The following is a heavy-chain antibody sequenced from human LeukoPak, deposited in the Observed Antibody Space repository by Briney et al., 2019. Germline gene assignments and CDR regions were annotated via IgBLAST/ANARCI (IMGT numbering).Heavy chain of an antibody. CDR2: INHSGST. D-gene: IGHD5-12*01. Sequence: PSETLSLTRAVYGGSFSGYYWSWIRQPPGKGLEWIGEINHSGSTNYNPSLKSRVTISVDTSKNQFSLKLSSVTAADTAVYYCARESRNVDIVATGPRPFDYWGQGTLVTVSS. V-gene: IGHV4-34*01. CDR3: ARESRNVDIVATGPRPFDY. J-gene: IGHJ4*02. CDR1: GGSFSGYY.